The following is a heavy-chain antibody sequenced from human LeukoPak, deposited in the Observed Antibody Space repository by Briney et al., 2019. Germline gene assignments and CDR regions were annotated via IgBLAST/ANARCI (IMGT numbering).Heavy chain of an antibody. CDR3: ARDVTGVIQL. Sequence: GGSLRLSCAASGFTFSSYSMNWVRQAPGKGLEWVSSISSSSSYIYYADSVKGRFTIPRDSAKNSLYLQMNSLRAEDTAVYYCARDVTGVIQLWGQGTLVTVSS. D-gene: IGHD5-18*01. V-gene: IGHV3-21*01. J-gene: IGHJ4*02. CDR1: GFTFSSYS. CDR2: ISSSSSYI.